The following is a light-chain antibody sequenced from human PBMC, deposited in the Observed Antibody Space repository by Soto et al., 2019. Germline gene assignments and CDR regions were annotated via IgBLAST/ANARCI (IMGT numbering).Light chain of an antibody. CDR3: RQLNSYPLT. CDR2: AAS. V-gene: IGKV1-9*01. J-gene: IGKJ4*01. Sequence: IQLTQSPSSLSASVGDRVTITCRANQGISSYLAWYQQKPGKAPNLLIYAASTLQGGVPSRFSRSGSGTDLTLTISSLQPEDFATYYCRQLNSYPLTFGGGTKVEIK. CDR1: QGISSY.